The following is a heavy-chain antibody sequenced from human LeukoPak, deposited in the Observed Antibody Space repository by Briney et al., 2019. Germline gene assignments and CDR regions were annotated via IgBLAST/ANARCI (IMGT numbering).Heavy chain of an antibody. CDR1: GGSFSGYY. Sequence: TSSETLSLTCAVYGGSFSGYYWSWIRQPPGKGLEWIGEINHSGSTNYNPSLKSRVIISVDTSKNQFSLKLSSVTAADTAVYYCARGWAFQTIKYFDYWGQGTLVTVSS. J-gene: IGHJ4*02. V-gene: IGHV4-34*01. CDR3: ARGWAFQTIKYFDY. CDR2: INHSGST.